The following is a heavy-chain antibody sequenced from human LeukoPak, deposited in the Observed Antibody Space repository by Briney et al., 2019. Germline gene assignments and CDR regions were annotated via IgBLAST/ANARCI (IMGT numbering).Heavy chain of an antibody. J-gene: IGHJ5*02. CDR2: IYYSGST. Sequence: PSETLSLTCTVSGGSISSYYWSWIRQPPGKGLEWIGYIYYSGSTNYNPSLKGRVTISVDTSKNQFSLKLSSVTAADTAVYYCARDSNVNWFDPWGQGTLVTVSS. CDR1: GGSISSYY. CDR3: ARDSNVNWFDP. V-gene: IGHV4-59*01. D-gene: IGHD2/OR15-2a*01.